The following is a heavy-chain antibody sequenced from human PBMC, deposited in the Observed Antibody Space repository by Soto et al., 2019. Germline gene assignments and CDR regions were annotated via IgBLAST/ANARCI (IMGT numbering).Heavy chain of an antibody. J-gene: IGHJ5*02. CDR3: ATLYSSSWPFDP. D-gene: IGHD6-13*01. Sequence: ASVKVSCKVSGYTLTELSMHWVRQAPGKGLEWMGGFDPEDGETIYAQKFQGRVTMTEDTSTDTAYMELSSLRSEDTAVYYCATLYSSSWPFDPWGQGTQVTVSS. V-gene: IGHV1-24*01. CDR1: GYTLTELS. CDR2: FDPEDGET.